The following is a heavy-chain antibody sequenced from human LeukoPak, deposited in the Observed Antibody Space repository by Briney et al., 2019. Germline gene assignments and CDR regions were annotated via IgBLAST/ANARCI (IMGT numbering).Heavy chain of an antibody. CDR3: ARVVDYASIDF. CDR2: ISSSSSSI. V-gene: IGHV3-21*01. CDR1: GFTFRSDT. D-gene: IGHD4-17*01. J-gene: IGHJ4*02. Sequence: GGSLRLSCVASGFTFRSDTMNWVRQAPGEGLEWVSSISSSSSSISYADSVKGRFTISRGNAKNSLYLQMYSLRAEDTALYYCARVVDYASIDFWGQGTLVTVSS.